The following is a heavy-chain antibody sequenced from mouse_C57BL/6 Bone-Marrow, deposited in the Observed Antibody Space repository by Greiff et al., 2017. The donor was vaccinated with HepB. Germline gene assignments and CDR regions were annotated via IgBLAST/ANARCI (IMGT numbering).Heavy chain of an antibody. J-gene: IGHJ2*01. CDR2: INPSSGYT. CDR3: ASLLRPGY. D-gene: IGHD2-12*01. Sequence: VQLQQSGAELARPGASVKMSCKASGYTFTSYTMHWVKQRPGQGLEWIGYINPSSGYTKYNQKFKDKATWTADKSSSTAYMQLSSLTSEDSAVYYCASLLRPGYWGQGTTLTVSS. V-gene: IGHV1-4*01. CDR1: GYTFTSYT.